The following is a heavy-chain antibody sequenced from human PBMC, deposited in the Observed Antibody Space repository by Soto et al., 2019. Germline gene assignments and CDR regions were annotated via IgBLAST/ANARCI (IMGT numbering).Heavy chain of an antibody. CDR1: GFTFSSYA. V-gene: IGHV3-30-3*01. CDR2: ISYDGSNK. D-gene: IGHD6-19*01. Sequence: GGSLRLSCAASGFTFSSYAMHWVRQAPGKGLEWVAVISYDGSNKYYADSVKGRFTISRDNSKNTLYLQMNSLRAEDTAVYYCARVAVAGIFAFDIWGQGTMVTVSS. CDR3: ARVAVAGIFAFDI. J-gene: IGHJ3*02.